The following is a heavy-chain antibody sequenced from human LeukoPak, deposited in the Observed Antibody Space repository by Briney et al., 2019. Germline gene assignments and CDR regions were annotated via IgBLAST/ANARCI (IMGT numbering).Heavy chain of an antibody. J-gene: IGHJ4*02. V-gene: IGHV3-74*01. CDR2: INNDGSST. D-gene: IGHD6-19*01. CDR1: GFNFSMYW. CDR3: ARDLGLSSGFPYYFDY. Sequence: PGGSLRLSCAASGFNFSMYWMHWVRQAPGKGLVWVSRINNDGSSTNYADSVMGRFTISRDNAKNTLYLQMNSLRVEDTAVYYCARDLGLSSGFPYYFDYWGQGTLVTVSS.